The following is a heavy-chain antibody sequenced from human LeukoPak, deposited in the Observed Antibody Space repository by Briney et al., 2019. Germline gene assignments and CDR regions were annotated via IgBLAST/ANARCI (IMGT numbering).Heavy chain of an antibody. Sequence: GGSLRLSCAASGFTVSSNYMSWVRQAPGKGLEWVSVIYSGGSTYYADSVKGRFTISRDNSRNTLYLQMNSLRAEDTAVYYCARDSRGFGELYWGQGTLVTVSS. CDR1: GFTVSSNY. V-gene: IGHV3-53*01. J-gene: IGHJ4*02. D-gene: IGHD3-10*01. CDR3: ARDSRGFGELY. CDR2: IYSGGST.